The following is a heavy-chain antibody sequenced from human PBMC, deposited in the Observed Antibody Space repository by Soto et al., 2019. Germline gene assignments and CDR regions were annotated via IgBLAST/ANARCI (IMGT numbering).Heavy chain of an antibody. Sequence: QGQLVQSGAEVKKPGASVKVSCKASGYTFTTYYIHWMRQAPGQGLEWMRMFNPYTGGTRYANKFQGRVTMTGDTSTSTGYMELSRLRSDDTAVYYCARLWGEIGTAVDHWGQGTLVTVAS. CDR2: FNPYTGGT. CDR3: ARLWGEIGTAVDH. D-gene: IGHD1-1*01. CDR1: GYTFTTYY. J-gene: IGHJ5*02. V-gene: IGHV1-46*01.